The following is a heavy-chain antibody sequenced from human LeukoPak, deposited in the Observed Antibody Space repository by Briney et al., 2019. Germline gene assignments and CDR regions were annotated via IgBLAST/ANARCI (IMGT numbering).Heavy chain of an antibody. CDR3: ARGYCSSTSCYLLDY. CDR1: GFTFSSYS. Sequence: GGSLRLSCAASGFTFSSYSMNWVRQAPGKGLEWVSSISSSSSYIYYADSVKGRFTISRDNAKNSLYLQMNSLRAEDRAVYYCARGYCSSTSCYLLDYWGQGTLVTVSS. CDR2: ISSSSSYI. D-gene: IGHD2-2*01. V-gene: IGHV3-21*01. J-gene: IGHJ4*02.